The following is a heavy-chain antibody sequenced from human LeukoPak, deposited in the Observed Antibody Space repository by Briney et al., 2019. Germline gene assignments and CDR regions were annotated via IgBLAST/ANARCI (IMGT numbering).Heavy chain of an antibody. CDR1: GGSFSGYY. D-gene: IGHD3-10*01. CDR3: ARGRVYGSGSYFSRFFY. Sequence: SETLSLTCAVYGGSFSGYYWSWIRQPPGKGLEWIGEINHGGSANYNPSLKSRVTISVDTSKNQFSLKLSSVIAADTAVYYCARGRVYGSGSYFSRFFYWGQGTLVTVSS. V-gene: IGHV4-34*01. CDR2: INHGGSA. J-gene: IGHJ4*02.